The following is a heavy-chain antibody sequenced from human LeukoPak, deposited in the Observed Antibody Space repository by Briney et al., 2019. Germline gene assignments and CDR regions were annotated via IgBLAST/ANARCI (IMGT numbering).Heavy chain of an antibody. J-gene: IGHJ4*02. CDR3: ARRDITSGWRFDD. V-gene: IGHV4-4*07. D-gene: IGHD6-19*01. CDR2: IHSSGST. CDR1: GGSIGNYH. Sequence: PSETLSLTCTVSGGSIGNYHGSWIRQPAGKGLEWIAQIHSSGSTNYNPPLKSRVSMSIDTTEDQFSLTIRSVTAADTAFYYCARRDITSGWRFDDWGQGILVTVYS.